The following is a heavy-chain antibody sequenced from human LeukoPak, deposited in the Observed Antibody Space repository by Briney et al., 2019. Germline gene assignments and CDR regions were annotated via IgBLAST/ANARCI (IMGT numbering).Heavy chain of an antibody. CDR3: ATFGGDSSSSPLYYFDY. CDR1: GGSISSYY. J-gene: IGHJ4*02. Sequence: SETLSLTCTVSGGSISSYYWSWIRQPPGKGLEWIGYIYYSGSTNYNPSLKSRVTISVDTSKNQFSLKLSSVTAADTAVYYCATFGGDSSSSPLYYFDYWGQGTLVTVSS. CDR2: IYYSGST. V-gene: IGHV4-59*01. D-gene: IGHD6-6*01.